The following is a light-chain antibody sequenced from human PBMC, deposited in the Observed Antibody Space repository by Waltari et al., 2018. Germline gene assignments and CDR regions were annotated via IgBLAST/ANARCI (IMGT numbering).Light chain of an antibody. Sequence: SQGFLYSSSNKDYLARYQQKPGQPPKLLIYWASTRESGVPDRFRGSGSETEFTLTISSLQAEDVAVYYCQQYYGTPLTFGGGTKVEVK. J-gene: IGKJ4*01. CDR1: QGFLYSSSNKDY. V-gene: IGKV4-1*01. CDR3: QQYYGTPLT. CDR2: WAS.